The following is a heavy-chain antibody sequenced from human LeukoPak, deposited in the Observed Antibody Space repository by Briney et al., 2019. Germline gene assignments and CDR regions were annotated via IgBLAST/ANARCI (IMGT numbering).Heavy chain of an antibody. Sequence: EASVKVSCKASGYTFTGYYMHWVRQAPGQGLEWMGWINPNSGGTNYAQKFQGRVTMTRDTSISTAYMELSRLRSDDTAVYYCARSYYDSSGYYNDPFDYWGQGTLVTVSS. D-gene: IGHD3-22*01. J-gene: IGHJ4*02. V-gene: IGHV1-2*02. CDR2: INPNSGGT. CDR1: GYTFTGYY. CDR3: ARSYYDSSGYYNDPFDY.